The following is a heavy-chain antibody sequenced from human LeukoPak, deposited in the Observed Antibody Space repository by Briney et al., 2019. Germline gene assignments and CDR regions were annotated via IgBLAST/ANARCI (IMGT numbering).Heavy chain of an antibody. J-gene: IGHJ4*02. CDR2: ITGSGGST. CDR3: TKVFHYYGPFDY. D-gene: IGHD3-22*01. V-gene: IGHV3-23*01. Sequence: GGSLRLSCAASGFTFSTYAMNWVRQAPGKGLEWVSTITGSGGSTYYADSVKGRFIISRDNSKNTLDLQMNSLRAEDTAVYYCTKVFHYYGPFDYWGQGVLVTVSS. CDR1: GFTFSTYA.